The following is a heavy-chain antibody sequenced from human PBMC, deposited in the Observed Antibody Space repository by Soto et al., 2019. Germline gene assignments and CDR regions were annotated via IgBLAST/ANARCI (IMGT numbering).Heavy chain of an antibody. V-gene: IGHV1-24*01. D-gene: IGHD2-15*01. J-gene: IGHJ5*02. CDR2: FDPEHDET. Sequence: QVQLIQSGAEVKRPGASVKVSCKVSGYTLAEVSIHWVRQAPGKGLEWMGGFDPEHDETLSAQSFQGRVTMTEDSAADTASMELMSLRSEDTAVYCCAAAAPCNGANCYSGNNWFDPGGQGTLVTVSS. CDR1: GYTLAEVS. CDR3: AAAAPCNGANCYSGNNWFDP.